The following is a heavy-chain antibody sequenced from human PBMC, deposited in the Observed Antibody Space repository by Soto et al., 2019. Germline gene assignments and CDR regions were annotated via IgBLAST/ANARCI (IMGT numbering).Heavy chain of an antibody. CDR1: GDTLTELS. V-gene: IGHV1-24*01. Sequence: ASVKVSCEVSGDTLTELSMHWVRQAPGKGLEWMGGFDPEDGETIYAQKFQGRVTMTEDTSTDTAYMELSSLRSEDTAVYYCATVHAILGYCSGGSCYAFDYWGQGTLVTVSS. CDR2: FDPEDGET. CDR3: ATVHAILGYCSGGSCYAFDY. J-gene: IGHJ4*02. D-gene: IGHD2-15*01.